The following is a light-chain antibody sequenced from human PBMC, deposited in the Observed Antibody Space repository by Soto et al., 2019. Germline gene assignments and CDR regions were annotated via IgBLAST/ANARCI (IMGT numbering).Light chain of an antibody. CDR1: QSVSSY. Sequence: EIVLTQSPATLSLSPGERATLSCRASQSVSSYLAWYQQKPGQAPRLLIYDASNRATGIPARFSGSGSGTNFSLSFFSLEQEEFAVCYSQQGSALLSNFGQGPGREIK. CDR2: DAS. CDR3: QQGSALLSN. J-gene: IGKJ5*01. V-gene: IGKV3-11*01.